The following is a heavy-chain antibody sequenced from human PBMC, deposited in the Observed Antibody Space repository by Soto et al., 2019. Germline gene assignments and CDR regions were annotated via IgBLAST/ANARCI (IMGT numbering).Heavy chain of an antibody. CDR1: GGSISSYY. V-gene: IGHV4-59*08. CDR2: IYYSGST. D-gene: IGHD2-21*01. Sequence: PSETLSLTCTVSGGSISSYYWSWIRQPPGKGLEWIGYIYYSGSTNYNPSLKSRVTISVDTSKNQLSLKLSSVTAADTAVYSRARHRGGGGYSSFDYWGQGTVVTVSS. J-gene: IGHJ4*02. CDR3: ARHRGGGGYSSFDY.